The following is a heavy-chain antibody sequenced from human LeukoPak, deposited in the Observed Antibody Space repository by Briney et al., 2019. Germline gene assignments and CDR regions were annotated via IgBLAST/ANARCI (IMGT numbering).Heavy chain of an antibody. D-gene: IGHD3-3*01. CDR3: ARHQADYDFWSGYYGRAFDI. CDR2: IYPGDSDT. Sequence: GESLKISCKGSGYSFTSYWIGWVRQMPGKGLERMGIIYPGDSDTRYSPSFQGQVTTSADKSISTAYLQWSSLKASDTATYYCARHQADYDFWSGYYGRAFDIWGQGTMVTVSS. J-gene: IGHJ3*02. V-gene: IGHV5-51*01. CDR1: GYSFTSYW.